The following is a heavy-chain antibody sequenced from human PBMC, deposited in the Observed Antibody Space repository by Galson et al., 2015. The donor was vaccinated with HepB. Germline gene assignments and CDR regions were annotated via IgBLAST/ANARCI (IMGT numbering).Heavy chain of an antibody. Sequence: SVKVSCKASGGTFSSYAISWVRQAPGQGLEWMGGIIPILGIANYAQKFQGRVTITADKSTSTAYMELSSLRSEDTAVYYCATRTPTYYDCSGYYYRVAFDIWGQGTMVTVSS. D-gene: IGHD3-22*01. CDR2: IIPILGIA. J-gene: IGHJ3*02. V-gene: IGHV1-69*10. CDR3: ATRTPTYYDCSGYYYRVAFDI. CDR1: GGTFSSYA.